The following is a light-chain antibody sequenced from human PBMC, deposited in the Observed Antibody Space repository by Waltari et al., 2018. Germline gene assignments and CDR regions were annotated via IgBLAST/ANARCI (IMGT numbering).Light chain of an antibody. CDR2: DVS. CDR1: SSHLRPYNY. V-gene: IGLV2-14*03. CDR3: DSKSSSSPHV. Sequence: ITVSCTGTSSHLRPYNYVSWYQQHPGKAPKLMIYDVSRRPSGVSNRFSGSKSGNTASLTISGLQAEDEADYYCDSKSSSSPHVFGTGTKVTVL. J-gene: IGLJ1*01.